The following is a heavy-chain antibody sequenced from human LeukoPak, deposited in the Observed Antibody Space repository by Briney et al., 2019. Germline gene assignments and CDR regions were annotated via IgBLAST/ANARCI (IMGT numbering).Heavy chain of an antibody. CDR3: ARSYYHDSNGYFPDY. J-gene: IGHJ4*02. CDR2: ISYDGSNK. D-gene: IGHD3-22*01. Sequence: GRSLRLSCAASGFTFSSYAMHWVRQAPGKGLEWVAAISYDGSNKYYADSVKGRFTISRDNSKNTLYLQMNSLRAEDTAVCYCARSYYHDSNGYFPDYWGQGTLVTVSS. V-gene: IGHV3-30*04. CDR1: GFTFSSYA.